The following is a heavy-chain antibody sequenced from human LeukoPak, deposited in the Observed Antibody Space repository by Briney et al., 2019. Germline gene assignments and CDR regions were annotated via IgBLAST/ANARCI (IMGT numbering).Heavy chain of an antibody. V-gene: IGHV4-34*01. CDR2: TNHSGST. J-gene: IGHJ6*02. CDR3: AGVPSSSPYYCYCGMDV. Sequence: ADTLSLTCALYGGSSSGYYWSWIRQPPGKGLEWIGETNHSGSTNYNPSLKSRVTISVDTSKNQFSLKLSSVTAADTAVYYCAGVPSSSPYYCYCGMDVWGQGTTVTVSS. D-gene: IGHD6-6*01. CDR1: GGSSSGYY.